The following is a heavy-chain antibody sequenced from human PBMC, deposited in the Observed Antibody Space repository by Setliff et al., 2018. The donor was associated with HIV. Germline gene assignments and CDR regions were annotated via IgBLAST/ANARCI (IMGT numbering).Heavy chain of an antibody. J-gene: IGHJ4*01. Sequence: SETLSLTCTVSGASISGGDYYWSWIRQPPGKGLEWTGYIYYSGTTYDNPSLKSRITISVDTSKNQFSLKLSSVTAADTAVYYCARGSYFGSGSYPLDYWGQGTLVTVSS. CDR2: IYYSGTT. CDR3: ARGSYFGSGSYPLDY. V-gene: IGHV4-30-4*08. CDR1: GASISGGDYY. D-gene: IGHD3-10*01.